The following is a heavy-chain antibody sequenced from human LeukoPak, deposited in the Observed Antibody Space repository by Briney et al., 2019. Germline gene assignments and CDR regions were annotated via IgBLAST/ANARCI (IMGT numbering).Heavy chain of an antibody. V-gene: IGHV4-39*01. CDR2: IYYSGST. Sequence: SETLSLTCAVYGGPFNCYYWGGLRQPPGKGLEWIGSIYYSGSTYYNPSLKSRVTISVDTSKNQYSLNLSSVTAADTAVYYSASHSGQRYSGYDNYFDYWGQGTLVTVSS. CDR3: ASHSGQRYSGYDNYFDY. J-gene: IGHJ4*02. D-gene: IGHD5-12*01. CDR1: GGPFNCYY.